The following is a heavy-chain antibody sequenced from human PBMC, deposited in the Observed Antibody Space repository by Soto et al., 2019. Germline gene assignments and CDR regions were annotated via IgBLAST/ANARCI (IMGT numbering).Heavy chain of an antibody. Sequence: GGSLRLSCAASGFTFSNAWMSWFRQAPGKGLEWVDRIKSKTDGGTTDYAAPVKGRFTISRDDSKNTLYLQMNSLKTEDTAVYYCTTSEGVARARDAFDIWGQGTMVTVSS. J-gene: IGHJ3*02. D-gene: IGHD5-12*01. V-gene: IGHV3-15*01. CDR3: TTSEGVARARDAFDI. CDR2: IKSKTDGGTT. CDR1: GFTFSNAW.